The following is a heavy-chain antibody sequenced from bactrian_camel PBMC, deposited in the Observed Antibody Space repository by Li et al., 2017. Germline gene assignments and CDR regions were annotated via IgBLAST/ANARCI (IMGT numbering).Heavy chain of an antibody. V-gene: IGHV3S7*01. J-gene: IGHJ4*01. CDR3: AADDTQYYSGGDYGPSPYNY. CDR1: GFTFSNYA. D-gene: IGHD2*01. CDR2: IFSDGSNT. Sequence: HVQLVESGGGLVQPGGSLRLSCAASGFTFSNYAATWVRQAPGKGLEWVSGIFSDGSNTYYADFVRGRFTISRDNAKNTLYLQMDSLKPEDMAMYYCAADDTQYYSGGDYGPSPYNYWGQGTQVTVS.